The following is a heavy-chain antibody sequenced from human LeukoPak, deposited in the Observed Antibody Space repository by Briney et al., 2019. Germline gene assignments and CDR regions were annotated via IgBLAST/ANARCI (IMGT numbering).Heavy chain of an antibody. Sequence: ASVKVSCKTSGGTCNNSAISWVRQAPGQGLEWLGGIMPLFGTAGYAQKFQGRVTITMDESTRTVYLELTSLTSDDSAVYYCARDVHGDYGSGWFDPWGQGTLVSVSS. CDR2: IMPLFGTA. CDR3: ARDVHGDYGSGWFDP. D-gene: IGHD4-17*01. CDR1: GGTCNNSA. J-gene: IGHJ5*02. V-gene: IGHV1-69*05.